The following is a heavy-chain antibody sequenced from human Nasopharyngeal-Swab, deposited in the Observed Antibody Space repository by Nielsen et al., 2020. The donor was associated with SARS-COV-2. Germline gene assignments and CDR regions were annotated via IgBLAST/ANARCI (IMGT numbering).Heavy chain of an antibody. CDR1: GFTFSSYW. D-gene: IGHD3-22*01. CDR2: IKQDGSEK. Sequence: GESLKISCAASGFTFSSYWMSWVRQAPGKGLEWVANIKQDGSEKYYVDSVKGRFTISRDNAKNSLYLQMNSLRAEDTALYYCAKDQYYYDSSGYEWGQGTLVTVSS. V-gene: IGHV3-7*03. J-gene: IGHJ4*02. CDR3: AKDQYYYDSSGYE.